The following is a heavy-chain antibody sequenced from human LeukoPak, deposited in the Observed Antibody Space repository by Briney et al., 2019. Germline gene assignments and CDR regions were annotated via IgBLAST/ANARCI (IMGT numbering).Heavy chain of an antibody. V-gene: IGHV4-39*07. D-gene: IGHD2-2*01. CDR2: IYYSGST. Sequence: SETLSLTCTVSGGSISSSSYYWGWIRQPPGKGLEWIGSIYYSGSTYYNPSLKSRVTISVDTSKNQFSLKLSSVTAADTAVYYCARSPRSSRGHHAFDIWGQGTMVTVSS. J-gene: IGHJ3*02. CDR3: ARSPRSSRGHHAFDI. CDR1: GGSISSSSYY.